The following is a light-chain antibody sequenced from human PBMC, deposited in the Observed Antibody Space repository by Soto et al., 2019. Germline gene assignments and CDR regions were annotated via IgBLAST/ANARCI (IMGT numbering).Light chain of an antibody. J-gene: IGKJ5*01. V-gene: IGKV3-11*01. CDR3: QQTYSTLSIT. Sequence: EIVLTQSPATLSLSPGERATLSCRASQSVSSYLAWYQQKPGQAPRLLIYDASNRATGIPARFSGSGSGTDFTLTISNLQPEDFATYYCQQTYSTLSITFGQGTRLEIK. CDR1: QSVSSY. CDR2: DAS.